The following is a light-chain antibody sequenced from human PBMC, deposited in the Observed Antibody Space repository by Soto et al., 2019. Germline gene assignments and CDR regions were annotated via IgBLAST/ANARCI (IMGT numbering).Light chain of an antibody. V-gene: IGLV2-14*01. Sequence: SGLTQPASVSGSPGQWSSISCTGRSSGVCGDNYVSWYQQHPGKAPKLLIYEVSTQPSGVSNRCSGSKTGNTASLTISGLQAEDDVDYFCSTNTSTSSYGFGTGTKVTV. CDR2: EVS. J-gene: IGLJ1*01. CDR3: STNTSTSSYG. CDR1: SSGVCGDNY.